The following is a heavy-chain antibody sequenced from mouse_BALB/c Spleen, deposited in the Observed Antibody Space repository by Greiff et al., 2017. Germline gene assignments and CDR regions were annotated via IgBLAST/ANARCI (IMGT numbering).Heavy chain of an antibody. D-gene: IGHD2-1*01. J-gene: IGHJ4*01. CDR1: GFSLTSYG. CDR3: ASYYSYAMDY. V-gene: IGHV2-2*02. CDR2: IWSGGST. Sequence: QVQLQQSGPGLVQPSQSLSITCTVSGFSLTSYGVHWVRQSPGKGLEWLGVIWSGGSTDYNAAFISRLSISKDNSKSQVFFKMNSLQANDTAIYYCASYYSYAMDYWGQGTSVTVSS.